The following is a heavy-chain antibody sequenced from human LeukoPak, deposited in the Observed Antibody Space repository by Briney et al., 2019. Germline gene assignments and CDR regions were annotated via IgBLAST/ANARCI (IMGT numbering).Heavy chain of an antibody. D-gene: IGHD3-22*01. CDR3: ARWYPVVVAHGAAFDT. CDR2: IYTSGST. V-gene: IGHV4-4*09. CDR1: GGSIISYY. Sequence: SETLSLTCTVSGGSIISYYWSWIRQPPRKGLEWIGYIYTSGSTNYNPSLKSRVTISVDTSKNQFSLKLSSVTAADTAVYSCARWYPVVVAHGAAFDTWGQGTMVTVSS. J-gene: IGHJ3*02.